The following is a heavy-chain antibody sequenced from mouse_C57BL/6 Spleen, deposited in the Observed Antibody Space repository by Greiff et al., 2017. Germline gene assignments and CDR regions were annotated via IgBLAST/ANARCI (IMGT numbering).Heavy chain of an antibody. CDR2: IRNKANGYTT. D-gene: IGHD2-3*01. CDR1: GFTFTDYY. CDR3: ARDFPGDGYNY. Sequence: EVKVVESGGGLVQPGGSLRLSCATSGFTFTDYYMSWVRQPPGKALEWLGFIRNKANGYTTEYSASVKGRFTISRDNSQSILYLQMNTLRAEDSATYYCARDFPGDGYNYWGQGTTLTVSS. J-gene: IGHJ2*01. V-gene: IGHV7-3*02.